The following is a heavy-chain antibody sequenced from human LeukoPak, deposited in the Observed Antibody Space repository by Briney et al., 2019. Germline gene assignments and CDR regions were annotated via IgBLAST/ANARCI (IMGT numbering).Heavy chain of an antibody. D-gene: IGHD6-13*01. CDR1: GFTFDTYS. V-gene: IGHV3-21*01. J-gene: IGHJ6*03. Sequence: GGSLRLSCAASGFTFDTYSMDWVRQAPGKGLEWVSSISSRSTYIYYADSVKGRFTISRDNAKNSLYLQMNSLRAEDTAVYYCARVAAAGNHYYYMDVWGKGTTVTVSS. CDR3: ARVAAAGNHYYYMDV. CDR2: ISSRSTYI.